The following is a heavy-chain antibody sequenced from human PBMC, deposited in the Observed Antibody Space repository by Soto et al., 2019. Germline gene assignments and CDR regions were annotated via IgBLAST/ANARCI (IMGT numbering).Heavy chain of an antibody. V-gene: IGHV4-39*01. CDR2: IYYSGST. CDR1: GGSISTASFY. CDR3: ARFRHTTHSEDI. Sequence: QLQLQESGPGLVKPSETLSLICTVSGGSISTASFYWGWIRQPPGKGLEWIGSIYYSGSTNYNPSLKSRVTISLDTSKNKCSLHLISVTATDTAVDYCARFRHTTHSEDIRGQGTMVTVSS. D-gene: IGHD1-1*01. J-gene: IGHJ3*02.